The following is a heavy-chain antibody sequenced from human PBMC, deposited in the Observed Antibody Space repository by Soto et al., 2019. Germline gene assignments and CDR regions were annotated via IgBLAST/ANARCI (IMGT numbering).Heavy chain of an antibody. CDR3: ARDQGDGWPMGPLGMDV. Sequence: SETLSLTCTVSGGSISSGDYYWSWIRQPPGKGLEWIGYIYYSGSTYYNPSLKSRVTISVDTSKNQFSLKLSSVTAADTAVYYCARDQGDGWPMGPLGMDVWGQGTTVTVSS. CDR2: IYYSGST. J-gene: IGHJ6*02. CDR1: GGSISSGDYY. V-gene: IGHV4-30-4*01. D-gene: IGHD3-10*01.